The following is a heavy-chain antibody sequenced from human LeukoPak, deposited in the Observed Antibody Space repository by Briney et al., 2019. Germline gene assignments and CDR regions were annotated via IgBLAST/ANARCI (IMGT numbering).Heavy chain of an antibody. D-gene: IGHD3-9*01. J-gene: IGHJ4*02. Sequence: QPGGSLRLSCAASGFTFSSSAMTWVRQAPGKGLEWVSAISGSGGSTYYAASVKGRFTISRDNSKNTLYLQMNSLRAEDTAVYYCAKDLRYFHPLGPDYWGQGTLVTVSS. V-gene: IGHV3-23*01. CDR2: ISGSGGST. CDR1: GFTFSSSA. CDR3: AKDLRYFHPLGPDY.